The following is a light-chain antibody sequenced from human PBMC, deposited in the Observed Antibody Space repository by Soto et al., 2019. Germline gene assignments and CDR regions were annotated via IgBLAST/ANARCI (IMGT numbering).Light chain of an antibody. CDR3: QQFGSSPLLT. CDR2: GAS. V-gene: IGKV3-20*01. Sequence: EIVLTQSPGTLSLSPGERATLSCRASQSVSRNFLTWYQQKPGQAPRLLIYGASSRPSGIPDRFSGSGSGTDFTLTISRLEPEDFAVYYCQQFGSSPLLTFGGGTKVEIK. J-gene: IGKJ4*01. CDR1: QSVSRNF.